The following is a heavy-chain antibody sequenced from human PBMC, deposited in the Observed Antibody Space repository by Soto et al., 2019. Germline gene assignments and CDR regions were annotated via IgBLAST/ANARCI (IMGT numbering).Heavy chain of an antibody. CDR3: ARGQFGRDY. V-gene: IGHV3-7*05. D-gene: IGHD2-15*01. Sequence: VQLVESGGGLVQPGGSLRLSCVVSGFTFRSHWMSWVRQAPGKGLVWVADINQEGSEEYYVDSVKGRFTVSRDNAKNSLYLQMNSLRSEDTAVYYCARGQFGRDYWGQGTLVIVSP. CDR1: GFTFRSHW. J-gene: IGHJ4*02. CDR2: INQEGSEE.